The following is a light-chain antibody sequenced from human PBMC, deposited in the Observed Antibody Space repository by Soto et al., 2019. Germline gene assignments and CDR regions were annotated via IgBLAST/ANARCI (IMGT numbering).Light chain of an antibody. CDR2: GNS. CDR3: QSYDSSRSVV. V-gene: IGLV1-40*01. Sequence: QSVLTQPPSVSGAPGQRVTIPCTGSSSNIGAGYDVHWYQQLPGTAPNLLIYGNSNRPSGVPDRFSGSKSGTSASLAITGLQAEDEADYYCQSYDSSRSVVFGGGTKLTVL. J-gene: IGLJ2*01. CDR1: SSNIGAGYD.